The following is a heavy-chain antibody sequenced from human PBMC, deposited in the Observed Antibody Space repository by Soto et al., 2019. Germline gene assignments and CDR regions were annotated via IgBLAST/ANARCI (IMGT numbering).Heavy chain of an antibody. J-gene: IGHJ4*02. CDR2: IGGSDSTI. V-gene: IGHV3-48*03. D-gene: IGHD6-19*01. CDR1: GSMFRSYE. Sequence: GGSLRLSCAASGSMFRSYEMNWVRQAPGKGLEWISYIGGSDSTIYYADSAKGRFTISRDNAKNSLYLQMNSLRAEDTAVYYCARGLEYFDYWGQGTLVTVSS. CDR3: ARGLEYFDY.